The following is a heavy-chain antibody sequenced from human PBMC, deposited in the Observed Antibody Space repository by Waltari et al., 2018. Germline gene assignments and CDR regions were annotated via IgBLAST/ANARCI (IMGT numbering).Heavy chain of an antibody. J-gene: IGHJ6*03. CDR1: GYTFTGYY. V-gene: IGHV1-2*02. D-gene: IGHD2-15*01. CDR2: INPNSGGT. Sequence: QVQLVQSGAEVKKPGASVKVSCKASGYTFTGYYMHWVRQAPGQGLEWMGWINPNSGGTNYAQKFQGRVTMTRDTSISTAYMELSRLRSDDTAVYYCARVCHSLTAAKDYYYMDVWGKGTTVTVSS. CDR3: ARVCHSLTAAKDYYYMDV.